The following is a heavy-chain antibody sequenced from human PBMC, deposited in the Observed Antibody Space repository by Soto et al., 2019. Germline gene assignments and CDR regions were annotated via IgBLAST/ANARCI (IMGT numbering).Heavy chain of an antibody. CDR1: GFTFDDYA. Sequence: EVQLVESGGGLVRPGRSLRLSSAASGFTFDDYAMHWVRQAPGKGLEWVSGISWNSGSIGYADSVKGRFTISRDNAKNSLYLQMNSLRAEDTALYYCAIDSTLGGWVGMDVWGQGTTVTVSS. J-gene: IGHJ6*02. D-gene: IGHD3-16*01. V-gene: IGHV3-9*01. CDR3: AIDSTLGGWVGMDV. CDR2: ISWNSGSI.